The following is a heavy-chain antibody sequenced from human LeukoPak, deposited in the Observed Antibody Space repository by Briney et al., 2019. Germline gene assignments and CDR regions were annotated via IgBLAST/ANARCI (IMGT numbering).Heavy chain of an antibody. D-gene: IGHD2-15*01. CDR3: ARDGLAAATLHWCFDL. J-gene: IGHJ2*01. CDR1: GFTFSSYW. Sequence: GGSLRLSCAASGFTFSSYWMHWVRQAPGKGLVWVSHINDDGSSTNDADSVKGRFTISRDNAKNSLYLQMNSLRAEDTAVYYCARDGLAAATLHWCFDLWGRGTLVTVSS. CDR2: INDDGSST. V-gene: IGHV3-74*01.